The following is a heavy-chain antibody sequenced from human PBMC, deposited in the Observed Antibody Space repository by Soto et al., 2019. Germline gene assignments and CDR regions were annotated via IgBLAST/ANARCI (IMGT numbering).Heavy chain of an antibody. J-gene: IGHJ5*02. D-gene: IGHD6-13*01. CDR2: IYYSGST. Sequence: NPSETLSLTCTVSGGSISSGGYYWSWIRQHPGKGLEWIGYIYYSGSTYYNPSLKSRVTISVDTSKNQFSLKLSSVTAADTAVYYCASASSSWYSWFDPWGQGTLVTVXS. V-gene: IGHV4-31*03. CDR1: GGSISSGGYY. CDR3: ASASSSWYSWFDP.